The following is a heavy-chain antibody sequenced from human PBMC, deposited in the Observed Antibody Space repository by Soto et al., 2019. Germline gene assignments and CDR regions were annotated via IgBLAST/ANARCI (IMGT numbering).Heavy chain of an antibody. J-gene: IGHJ5*02. D-gene: IGHD2-2*01. Sequence: SETLSLTCTVSGGSISSGDYYWSWIRQPPGKGLEGIGYIYYSGSNYYNPSLKSLVTISVDSSKNQFSLKLSSVTAADTAVYYCAGILGYCSSTSCYHPWGQGTLVTVSS. CDR2: IYYSGSN. CDR1: GGSISSGDYY. CDR3: AGILGYCSSTSCYHP. V-gene: IGHV4-30-4*01.